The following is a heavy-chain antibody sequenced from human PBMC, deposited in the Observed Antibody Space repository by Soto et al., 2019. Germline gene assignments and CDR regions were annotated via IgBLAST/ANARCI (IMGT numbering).Heavy chain of an antibody. J-gene: IGHJ4*02. V-gene: IGHV4-59*01. Sequence: SETLSLTCTVSGGSISSYYWSWIRQPPGKGLEWIGYIYYSGSTNYNPSPKSRVTISVDTSKNQFSLKLSSVTAADTAVYYCARAPRGNYGYPSYFDYWGQGTLVPSP. CDR3: ARAPRGNYGYPSYFDY. CDR1: GGSISSYY. CDR2: IYYSGST. D-gene: IGHD3-10*01.